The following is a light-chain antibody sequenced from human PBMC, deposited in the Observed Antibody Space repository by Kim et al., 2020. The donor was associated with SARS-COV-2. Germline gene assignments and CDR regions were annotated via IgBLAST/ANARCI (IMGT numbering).Light chain of an antibody. CDR3: QQYNKWPRT. J-gene: IGKJ1*01. CDR2: GAS. Sequence: EILMTQSPATLSVSPGERATLSCRASQSLSSNLAWYQLKAGQAPRLLIYGASTRATGIPARFSGRGSGADFTLTISSLQSEDFAVYYCQQYNKWPRTFGQGTKVDIK. CDR1: QSLSSN. V-gene: IGKV3-15*01.